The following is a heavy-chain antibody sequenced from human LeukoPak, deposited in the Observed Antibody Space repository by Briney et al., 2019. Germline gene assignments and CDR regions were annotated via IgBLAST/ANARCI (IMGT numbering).Heavy chain of an antibody. Sequence: SETLSLTCTVFGGSFTDYFWTWIRHSPGKGLEWIGEINDYTGDTNYNPSLNSRVSISLEKSKNQFSLELRSVTAADTAVYYCARGRIAKIVVVHSFSYGMDIWGQGTTVTVSS. J-gene: IGHJ6*02. CDR3: ARGRIAKIVVVHSFSYGMDI. V-gene: IGHV4-34*01. CDR2: INDYTGDT. CDR1: GGSFTDYF. D-gene: IGHD3-22*01.